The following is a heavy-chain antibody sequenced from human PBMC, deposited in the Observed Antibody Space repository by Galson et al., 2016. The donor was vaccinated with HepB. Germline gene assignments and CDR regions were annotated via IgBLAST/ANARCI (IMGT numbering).Heavy chain of an antibody. V-gene: IGHV3-21*01. Sequence: SLRLSCAASGFTFSSYNMNWVRQAPGRGLEWVSYISSSSTYIYYTDSVKGRFTISRDNAKHSLYLQMNSLRAEDTAVYYCARDRDRSNWDFDFWGQGTLVTVSS. J-gene: IGHJ4*02. D-gene: IGHD1-1*01. CDR3: ARDRDRSNWDFDF. CDR1: GFTFSSYN. CDR2: ISSSSTYI.